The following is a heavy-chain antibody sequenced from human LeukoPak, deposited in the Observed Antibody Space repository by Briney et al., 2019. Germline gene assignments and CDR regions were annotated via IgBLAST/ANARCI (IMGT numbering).Heavy chain of an antibody. CDR2: IYYSGST. CDR1: GGSISSYY. V-gene: IGHV4-59*01. CDR3: ARTLRGYSYGPFDC. J-gene: IGHJ4*02. D-gene: IGHD5-18*01. Sequence: SETLSLTCTVSGGSISSYYWSWIRQPPGKGLEWIGYIYYSGSTNYNPSLKSRVTISVDTSKNQFSLKLSSVTDADTAVYYCARTLRGYSYGPFDCWGQGTLVTVSS.